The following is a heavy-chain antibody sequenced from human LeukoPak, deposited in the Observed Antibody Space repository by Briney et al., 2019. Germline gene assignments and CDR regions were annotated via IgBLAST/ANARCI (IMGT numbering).Heavy chain of an antibody. D-gene: IGHD3/OR15-3a*01. CDR2: MSPDDSNT. CDR1: GYSFTTYW. Sequence: GESLKIPCKGSGYSFTTYWIAWVRQMPGKGREWMGIMSPDDSNTRYSPSFQGQVTFLADKSIDTAYLQWTSLKASDTAMYYCARLDTFYYYGMNVWGHGTTVTVSS. CDR3: ARLDTFYYYGMNV. V-gene: IGHV5-51*01. J-gene: IGHJ6*02.